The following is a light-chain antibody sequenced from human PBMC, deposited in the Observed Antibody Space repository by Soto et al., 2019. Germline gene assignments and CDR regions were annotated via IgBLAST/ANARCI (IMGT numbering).Light chain of an antibody. CDR1: SSDVGGYDY. CDR2: EVT. J-gene: IGLJ3*02. V-gene: IGLV2-8*01. Sequence: QSALTQPPSASGSPGQSVTISCTGTSSDVGGYDYVSWYQQHPGKAPRLMIYEVTKRPSGVPDRFSGSKSVNTASLTVSGLQAEDEADYYCSSYAGSNNFGVFGGGTKVTVL. CDR3: SSYAGSNNFGV.